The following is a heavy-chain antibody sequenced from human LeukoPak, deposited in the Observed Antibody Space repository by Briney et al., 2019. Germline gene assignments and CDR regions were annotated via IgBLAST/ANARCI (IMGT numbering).Heavy chain of an antibody. D-gene: IGHD6-13*01. CDR3: ARGTAAAAYNWFDP. Sequence: RASVKVSCKASGYTFTSYGISWVRQAPGQGLEWMGWISAYNGNTNYAQKLQGRVTMTTDTSTSTAYMELRSLRSDGTAVYYCARGTAAAAYNWFDPWGQGTLVTVSS. J-gene: IGHJ5*02. V-gene: IGHV1-18*04. CDR1: GYTFTSYG. CDR2: ISAYNGNT.